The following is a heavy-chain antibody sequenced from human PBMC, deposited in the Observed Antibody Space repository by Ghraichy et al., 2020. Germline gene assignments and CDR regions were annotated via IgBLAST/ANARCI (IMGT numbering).Heavy chain of an antibody. CDR2: IYYSGST. V-gene: IGHV4-61*01. J-gene: IGHJ5*02. Sequence: SETLSLTCTVSGGSVSSGSYYWSWIRQPPGKGLEWIGYIYYSGSTNYNPSLKSRVTISVDTSKNQFSLKLSSVTAADTAVYYCARVFRIFPWFDPWGQGTLVTVSS. CDR1: GGSVSSGSYY. D-gene: IGHD2-15*01. CDR3: ARVFRIFPWFDP.